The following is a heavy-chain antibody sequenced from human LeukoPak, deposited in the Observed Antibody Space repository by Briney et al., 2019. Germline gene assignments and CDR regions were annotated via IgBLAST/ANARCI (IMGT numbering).Heavy chain of an antibody. J-gene: IGHJ6*02. V-gene: IGHV1-2*02. CDR2: INPNSGGT. D-gene: IGHD2-15*01. Sequence: ASVKVTCKASGYTFTGYYMRWVRQAPGQGLEWMGWINPNSGGTNYAQKFQGRVTMTRDTSISTAYMELSRLRSDDTAVYYCARGDIVVVVAATNHGMDVWGQGTTVTVSS. CDR1: GYTFTGYY. CDR3: ARGDIVVVVAATNHGMDV.